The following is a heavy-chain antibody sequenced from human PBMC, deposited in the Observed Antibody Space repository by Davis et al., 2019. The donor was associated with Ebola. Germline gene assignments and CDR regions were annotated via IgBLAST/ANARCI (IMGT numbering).Heavy chain of an antibody. CDR2: ISYDGGNK. CDR1: GFSFSSHA. V-gene: IGHV3-30-3*01. J-gene: IGHJ4*02. D-gene: IGHD2-15*01. Sequence: GESLKISCAASGFSFSSHALHWVRHPPGKGLEWVAVISYDGGNKDYADSVKGRFTISRDNAKNSLYLQMNSLRAEDTAVYYCARREPRGVGRVVVDYWGQGTLVTVSS. CDR3: ARREPRGVGRVVVDY.